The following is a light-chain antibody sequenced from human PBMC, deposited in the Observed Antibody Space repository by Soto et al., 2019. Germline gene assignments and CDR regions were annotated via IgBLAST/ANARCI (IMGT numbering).Light chain of an antibody. Sequence: SYELTQPPSVSVAPGQTARITCGGNNIESKSVHWYQQRPGQAPVLVIYVDSDRPSGIPDRFSASTSGNTAALTISRVEAGYEADYYCQVWDTISDHYVFGSGTKVTVL. CDR3: QVWDTISDHYV. CDR2: VDS. J-gene: IGLJ1*01. CDR1: NIESKS. V-gene: IGLV3-21*02.